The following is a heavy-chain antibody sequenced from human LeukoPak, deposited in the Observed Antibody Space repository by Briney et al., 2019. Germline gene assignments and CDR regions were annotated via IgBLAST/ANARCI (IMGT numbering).Heavy chain of an antibody. CDR3: AREIEYSSSCGMDV. D-gene: IGHD6-6*01. CDR2: ISYDGSNK. V-gene: IGHV3-30*03. J-gene: IGHJ6*02. CDR1: GFTFSSYG. Sequence: GGSLRLSCAASGFTFSSYGMHWVRQAPGKGLEWVAVISYDGSNKYYADSVKGRFTISRDNSKNTLYLQMNSLRAEDTAVYYCAREIEYSSSCGMDVWGQGTTVTVSS.